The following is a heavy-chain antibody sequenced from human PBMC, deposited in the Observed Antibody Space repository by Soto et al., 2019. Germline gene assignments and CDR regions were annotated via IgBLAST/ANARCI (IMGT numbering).Heavy chain of an antibody. CDR3: ARRAWEVTYFDY. V-gene: IGHV1-2*04. J-gene: IGHJ4*02. Sequence: ASVKVSCKASGYTFTGYYMHWARQAPGQGLEWMGWINPNSGGTNYAQKFQGWVTMTRDTSISTAYMELNSLRAEDTAVYYCARRAWEVTYFDYWGQGTLVTVSS. D-gene: IGHD2-21*02. CDR2: INPNSGGT. CDR1: GYTFTGYY.